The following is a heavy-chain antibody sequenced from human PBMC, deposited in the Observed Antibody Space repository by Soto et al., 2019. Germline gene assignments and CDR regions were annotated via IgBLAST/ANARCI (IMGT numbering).Heavy chain of an antibody. Sequence: QVQLQESGPGLVKPSQTLSLTCTVSGASISGGDYYWTWIRQPPGKGLEWIGSIYYTGNTYSNPSLASRLSISVDPSNNQFALRLPSVTAPDTAIYYCARATYDSSTYYLDYWGQGTLVTVSS. J-gene: IGHJ4*02. CDR1: GASISGGDYY. D-gene: IGHD3-22*01. CDR2: IYYTGNT. CDR3: ARATYDSSTYYLDY. V-gene: IGHV4-30-4*01.